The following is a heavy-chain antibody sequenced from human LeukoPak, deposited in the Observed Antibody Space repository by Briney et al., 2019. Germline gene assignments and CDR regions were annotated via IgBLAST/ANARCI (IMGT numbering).Heavy chain of an antibody. D-gene: IGHD6-25*01. J-gene: IGHJ4*02. CDR2: INPSGGST. Sequence: ASVKVSCKASGYTFTSYYMHWVRQAPGQGLEWMGIINPSGGSTSYAQKFQGRVTMTRDTSTSTVYMELSSLRSEDTAVYYCARDLGIAAFLYYFDYWGQGTLVTVSS. CDR1: GYTFTSYY. V-gene: IGHV1-46*01. CDR3: ARDLGIAAFLYYFDY.